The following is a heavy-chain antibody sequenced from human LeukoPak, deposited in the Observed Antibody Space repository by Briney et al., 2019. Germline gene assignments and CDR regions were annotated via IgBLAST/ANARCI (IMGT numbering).Heavy chain of an antibody. V-gene: IGHV3-23*01. Sequence: GGSLRLSCAASGFTFSRYAMSWVRQAPGKRLEWVSVISGSGGSTDYADSVKGRFTISRDNSKNTLFLQMNSLRAEDTAVYYCAKDQLVIGYYFDNWGQGTLVTVSS. CDR2: ISGSGGST. CDR1: GFTFSRYA. D-gene: IGHD2-21*01. CDR3: AKDQLVIGYYFDN. J-gene: IGHJ4*02.